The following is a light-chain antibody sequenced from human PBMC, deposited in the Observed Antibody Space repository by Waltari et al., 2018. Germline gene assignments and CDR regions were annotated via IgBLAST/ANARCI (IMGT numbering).Light chain of an antibody. CDR2: QDT. Sequence: SYELTQPPLVSVSPGQTASITCSGDILGNKYASWYQQKPGQSPLLVIYQDTKWPSEIPERFSGSKSANAATLTITGTQAMDEADYYCQALGTGAWVFGGGTKLTVL. CDR1: ILGNKY. V-gene: IGLV3-1*01. CDR3: QALGTGAWV. J-gene: IGLJ3*02.